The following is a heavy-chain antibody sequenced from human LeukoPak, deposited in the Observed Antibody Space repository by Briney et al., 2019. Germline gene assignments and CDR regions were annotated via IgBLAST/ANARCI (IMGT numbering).Heavy chain of an antibody. Sequence: SETLSLTCTVSGGSISGYYWSWIRQPPGKGLEWIGYIYYSGSTSYNPSLKSRVTISVDTSKNQFSLKLSSVTAADTAVYYCARVRNLAVDYDSSGYYYGLDYWGQGTLVTVSS. J-gene: IGHJ4*02. V-gene: IGHV4-59*01. D-gene: IGHD3-22*01. CDR1: GGSISGYY. CDR3: ARVRNLAVDYDSSGYYYGLDY. CDR2: IYYSGST.